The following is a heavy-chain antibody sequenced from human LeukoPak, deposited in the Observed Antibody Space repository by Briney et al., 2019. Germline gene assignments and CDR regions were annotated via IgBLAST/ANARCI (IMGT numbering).Heavy chain of an antibody. J-gene: IGHJ4*02. CDR3: ARDWPYSSSSSDY. CDR1: GGTFSSYT. CDR2: IIPIFGTA. Sequence: SVKVSCKASGGTFSSYTISWVRQAPGQGLEWMGRIIPIFGTANYAQKFQGRVTITTDESTSTAYMELSSLRSEGTAIYYCARDWPYSSSSSDYWGQGTLVTVSS. V-gene: IGHV1-69*05. D-gene: IGHD6-6*01.